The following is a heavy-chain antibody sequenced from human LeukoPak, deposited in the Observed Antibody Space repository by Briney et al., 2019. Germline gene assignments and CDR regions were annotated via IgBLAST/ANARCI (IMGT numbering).Heavy chain of an antibody. CDR3: ARVFPVEDTAMALSPSYDYYYYMDV. D-gene: IGHD5-18*01. CDR1: GGSISSYY. CDR2: IYYSGST. V-gene: IGHV4-59*01. J-gene: IGHJ6*03. Sequence: SETLSLTCTVSGGSISSYYWSWLRQPPGKGLEWIGYIYYSGSTNYNPPLKSRVTISVDTSKNQFSLKLSSVTAADTAVYYCARVFPVEDTAMALSPSYDYYYYMDVWGKGTTVTVSS.